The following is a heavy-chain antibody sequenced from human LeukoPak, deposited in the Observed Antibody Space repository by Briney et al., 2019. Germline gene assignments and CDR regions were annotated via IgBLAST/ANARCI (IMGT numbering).Heavy chain of an antibody. CDR2: IIPIFGTA. V-gene: IGHV1-69*13. CDR3: ARPGVFGVEDYYFDY. D-gene: IGHD3-3*01. CDR1: GGTFSSYA. Sequence: ASVKVSCKASGGTFSSYAISWVRQAPGQGLEWMGGIIPIFGTANYAQKFQGRVTITADESTSTAYMELSSLRSEDTAVYYCARPGVFGVEDYYFDYWGQGTLVTVSS. J-gene: IGHJ4*02.